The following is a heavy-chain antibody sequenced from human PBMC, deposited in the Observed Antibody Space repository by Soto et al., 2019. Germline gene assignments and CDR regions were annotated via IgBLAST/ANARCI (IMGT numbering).Heavy chain of an antibody. D-gene: IGHD3-22*01. CDR3: ARVDDSSGYYLDY. J-gene: IGHJ4*02. CDR2: TRNKANSYTT. V-gene: IGHV3-72*01. CDR1: GFTFSDHY. Sequence: EVQLVESGGGLDQPGGSLRLSCAASGFTFSDHYMDWVRQAPGKGLEWVGRTRNKANSYTTEYAASVKGRFTISRDDSKNSLYLQMNSLKTEDTAVYYCARVDDSSGYYLDYWGQGTLVTVSS.